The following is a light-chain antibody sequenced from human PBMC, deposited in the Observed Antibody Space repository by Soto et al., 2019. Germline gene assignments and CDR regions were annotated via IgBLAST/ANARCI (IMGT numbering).Light chain of an antibody. CDR1: SSDVGAYNY. V-gene: IGLV2-14*03. CDR3: SSYTSRSTFV. J-gene: IGLJ1*01. CDR2: HVT. Sequence: QSALTQPASVSGSPGQSITISCTGTSSDVGAYNYVSWYQQHPGKAPMLMIYHVTDRPSGVSNRFSASKSGNTASLTISGRQAEDEADYYCSSYTSRSTFVFGTGTKLTVL.